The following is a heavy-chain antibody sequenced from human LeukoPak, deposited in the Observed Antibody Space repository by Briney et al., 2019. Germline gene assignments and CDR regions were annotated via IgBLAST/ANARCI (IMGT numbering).Heavy chain of an antibody. CDR3: AKGHRRDIVVVPAAASLFFDY. Sequence: PGGSLRLSCAASGFTFSNYAMTWVRQAPGKGLEWVSSISGSDTSTYYADSVRGRFAISRGHSKNTLYLQMNSLRAEDTAVHYCAKGHRRDIVVVPAAASLFFDYWGQGTLVTVSS. CDR1: GFTFSNYA. D-gene: IGHD2-2*01. V-gene: IGHV3-23*01. J-gene: IGHJ4*02. CDR2: ISGSDTST.